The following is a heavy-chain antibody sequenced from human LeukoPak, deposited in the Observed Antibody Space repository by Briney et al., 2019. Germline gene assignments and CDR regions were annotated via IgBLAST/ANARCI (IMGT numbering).Heavy chain of an antibody. D-gene: IGHD4/OR15-4a*01. V-gene: IGHV1-8*01. CDR2: MNPNSGNT. CDR3: ARGSHGAFDY. J-gene: IGHJ4*02. Sequence: ASVKVSCRASGYTFTSYDINWVRQATGQGLEWMGWMNPNSGNTGYAQKFQGRVTMTRNTSKSTAYMEPSSLRSEDTAVYYCARGSHGAFDYWGQGTLVTVSS. CDR1: GYTFTSYD.